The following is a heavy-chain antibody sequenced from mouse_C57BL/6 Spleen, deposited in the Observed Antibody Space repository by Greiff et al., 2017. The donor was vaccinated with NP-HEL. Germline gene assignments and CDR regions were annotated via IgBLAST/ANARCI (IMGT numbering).Heavy chain of an antibody. J-gene: IGHJ4*01. V-gene: IGHV5-4*01. Sequence: EVKLVESGGGLVKPGGSLKLSCAASGFTFSSYAMSWVRQTPEKRLEWVATISDGGSYTYYPDNVKGRFTISRDNAKNNLYLQMSHLKSEDTAMYYCARDEGSDYYAMDYWGQGTSVTVSS. CDR2: ISDGGSYT. CDR1: GFTFSSYA. CDR3: ARDEGSDYYAMDY.